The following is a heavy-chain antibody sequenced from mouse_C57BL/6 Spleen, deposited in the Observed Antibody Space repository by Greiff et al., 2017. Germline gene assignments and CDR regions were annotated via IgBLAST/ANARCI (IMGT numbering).Heavy chain of an antibody. CDR3: ARSITTVVATPYYFDY. D-gene: IGHD1-1*01. CDR2: IYPGDGDT. Sequence: VKLMESGAELVKPGASVKISCKASGYAFSSYWMNWVKQRPGKGLEWNGQIYPGDGDTNYNGKFKGKATLTADKSSSTAYMQLSSLTSEDSAVYFCARSITTVVATPYYFDYWGQGTTLTVSS. V-gene: IGHV1-80*01. J-gene: IGHJ2*01. CDR1: GYAFSSYW.